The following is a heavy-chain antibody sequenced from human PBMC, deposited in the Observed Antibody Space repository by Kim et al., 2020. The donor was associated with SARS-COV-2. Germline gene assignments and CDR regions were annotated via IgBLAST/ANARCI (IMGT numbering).Heavy chain of an antibody. D-gene: IGHD3-10*01. J-gene: IGHJ4*02. Sequence: GGSLRLSCAASGFTFSSYAMSWVRQAPGKGLEWVSAISGSGGSTYYADSVKGRFTISRDNSKNTLYLQMNSLRAEDTAVYYCAKASSFPISRGTVGYWGQGTLVTVSS. CDR3: AKASSFPISRGTVGY. V-gene: IGHV3-23*01. CDR2: ISGSGGST. CDR1: GFTFSSYA.